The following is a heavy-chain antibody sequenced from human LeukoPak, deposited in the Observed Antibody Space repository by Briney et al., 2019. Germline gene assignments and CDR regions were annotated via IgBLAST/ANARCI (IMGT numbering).Heavy chain of an antibody. CDR1: GGSISSYY. J-gene: IGHJ4*02. D-gene: IGHD6-25*01. CDR3: ASWDPKAARFDY. Sequence: SETLSLTCTVSGGSISSYYWSWIRQPAGKGLEWIGRIYTSGSTNYNPSLKSRVTMSVDTSKNQFSLKLSSVTAADTAVYYCASWDPKAARFDYWGQGTLVTVSS. CDR2: IYTSGST. V-gene: IGHV4-4*07.